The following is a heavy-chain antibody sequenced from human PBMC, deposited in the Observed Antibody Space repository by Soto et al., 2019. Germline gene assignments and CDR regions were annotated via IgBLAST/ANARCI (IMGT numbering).Heavy chain of an antibody. Sequence: GGSLRLSCAASGFTFSSYWMSWVRQAPGKGLEWVANIKQDGSEKYYVDSVKGRFTISRDNAKNSLYLQMNSLRAEYTAVYYCARASEYSSSYYYYYGMDVWGQGTTVTVSS. CDR3: ARASEYSSSYYYYYGMDV. D-gene: IGHD6-6*01. CDR1: GFTFSSYW. V-gene: IGHV3-7*03. J-gene: IGHJ6*02. CDR2: IKQDGSEK.